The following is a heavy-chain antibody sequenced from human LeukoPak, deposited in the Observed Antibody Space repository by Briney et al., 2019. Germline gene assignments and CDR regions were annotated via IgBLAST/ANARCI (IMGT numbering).Heavy chain of an antibody. CDR1: GFTFSNYA. D-gene: IGHD3-16*01. V-gene: IGHV3-64*01. J-gene: IGHJ3*02. CDR3: ARETRRGDAFDI. Sequence: GGSLRLSCAAPGFTFSNYAMHWVRQAPGKRLEYVSAISSIGGSRYYANSVKGRFTLSREKSKNTVYLKMGSLRAEDMAVYYCARETRRGDAFDIWGQGTMVTVSS. CDR2: ISSIGGSR.